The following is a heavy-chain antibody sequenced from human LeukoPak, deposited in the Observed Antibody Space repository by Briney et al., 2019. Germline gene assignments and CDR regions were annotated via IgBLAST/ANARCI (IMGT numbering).Heavy chain of an antibody. Sequence: PGRSLRLSCAASGFTFSSYGMHWVRQAPGKGLEWVAVISYDGSNKYYADSVKGRFTISRDNSKNTPYLQMNSLRAEDTAVYYCARDIYYYDSSGSYAFDIWGQGTMVTVSS. D-gene: IGHD3-22*01. V-gene: IGHV3-30*03. CDR1: GFTFSSYG. CDR3: ARDIYYYDSSGSYAFDI. J-gene: IGHJ3*02. CDR2: ISYDGSNK.